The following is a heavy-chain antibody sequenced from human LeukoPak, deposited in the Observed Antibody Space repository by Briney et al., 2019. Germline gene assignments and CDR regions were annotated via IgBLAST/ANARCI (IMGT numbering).Heavy chain of an antibody. D-gene: IGHD3-22*01. Sequence: ASVRVSCKSSGFPFTGHYMHWVRQAPGQGLEWIGYINPTRGDTYYSEKFRGRVTVTRDTSIRTAYMELNRLSSDDTAVYFCARDHTYYYDSSSYVDDALDIWGQGTMVTVFS. CDR2: INPTRGDT. CDR1: GFPFTGHY. CDR3: ARDHTYYYDSSSYVDDALDI. V-gene: IGHV1-2*02. J-gene: IGHJ3*02.